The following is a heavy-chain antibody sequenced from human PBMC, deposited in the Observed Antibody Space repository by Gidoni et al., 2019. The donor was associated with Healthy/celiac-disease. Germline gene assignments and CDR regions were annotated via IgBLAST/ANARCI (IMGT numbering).Heavy chain of an antibody. D-gene: IGHD3-10*01. CDR2: INHSGST. J-gene: IGHJ5*02. CDR3: AEGRWFRS. CDR1: GGSFSGYY. Sequence: QVQLQQWCAGLLKPSETLSLTCAVYGGSFSGYYWSWIRQPPGKGLEWIGEINHSGSTNYNPSLKSRVTISVDTSKNQFSLKLSSVTAADTAVYYCAEGRWFRSWGQGTLVTVSS. V-gene: IGHV4-34*01.